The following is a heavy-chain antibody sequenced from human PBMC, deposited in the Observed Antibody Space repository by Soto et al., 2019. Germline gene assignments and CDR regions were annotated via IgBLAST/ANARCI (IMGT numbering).Heavy chain of an antibody. CDR2: IYYSGST. CDR3: ARGTHAPGIIRVRGSLNDS. D-gene: IGHD3-10*01. CDR1: GGSISSYY. V-gene: IGHV4-59*01. Sequence: SETLSLTCTVSGGSISSYYWSWIRQPPGKGLEWIGYIYYSGSTNYNPSLKSRVTISVDTSKNQFSLKLSSVTAADTAVYYCARGTHAPGIIRVRGSLNDSWGKGTLVTVSS. J-gene: IGHJ4*02.